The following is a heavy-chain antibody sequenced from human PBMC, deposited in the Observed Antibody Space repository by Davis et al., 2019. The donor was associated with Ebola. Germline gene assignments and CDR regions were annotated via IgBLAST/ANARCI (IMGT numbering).Heavy chain of an antibody. V-gene: IGHV3-23*01. CDR3: AKDGDRRTFDY. CDR1: GFTFTNHA. Sequence: ESLKIPRAASGFTFTNHAMSWVRQAPGKGLEWVSAISGSGTSTYYADSVKGRFTIPRDNSKNTLYLQMNSLRAEDTAVYYCAKDGDRRTFDYWGQGTLVTVSS. J-gene: IGHJ4*02. D-gene: IGHD2-21*01. CDR2: ISGSGTST.